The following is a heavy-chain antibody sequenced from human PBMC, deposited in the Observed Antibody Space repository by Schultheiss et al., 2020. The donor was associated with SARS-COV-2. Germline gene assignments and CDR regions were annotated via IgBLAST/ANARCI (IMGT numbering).Heavy chain of an antibody. D-gene: IGHD6-13*01. CDR2: IYYSGST. Sequence: SETLSLTCTVSGGSISSYYWSWIRQPPGKGLEWIGYIYYSGSTYYNPSLKSRVTISVDTSKNQFSLKLSSVTAADTAVYYCARDPKIAAAGTNGMDVWGQGTTVTVSS. J-gene: IGHJ6*02. V-gene: IGHV4-4*08. CDR3: ARDPKIAAAGTNGMDV. CDR1: GGSISSYY.